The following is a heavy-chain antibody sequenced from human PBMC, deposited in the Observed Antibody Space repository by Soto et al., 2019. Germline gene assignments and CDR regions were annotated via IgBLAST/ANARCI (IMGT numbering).Heavy chain of an antibody. CDR3: VKEVDDFWSGLLDY. CDR1: GFTFSRYA. Sequence: GGSLRLSCSASGFTFSRYAMHWVRQVPGKGLEYVSAISSSGGSTYYADSVKGRFTISRDNSKNTLYLQMTSLRGEDTAVYYCVKEVDDFWSGLLDYWGQGTLVTVSS. V-gene: IGHV3-64D*08. J-gene: IGHJ4*02. CDR2: ISSSGGST. D-gene: IGHD3-3*01.